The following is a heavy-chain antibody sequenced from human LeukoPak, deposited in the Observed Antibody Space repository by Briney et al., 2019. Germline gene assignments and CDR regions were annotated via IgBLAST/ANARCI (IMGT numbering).Heavy chain of an antibody. J-gene: IGHJ4*02. Sequence: PGGSLRLSCAASGFTFATYGMTWVRQAPGKGLEWVSTITRGGDITYYADSVKGRFTISRDNSKNTVYLQMNSLRAEDTAVYYCSQGSWGDDWGQGTLVTVSS. V-gene: IGHV3-23*01. CDR1: GFTFATYG. CDR2: ITRGGDIT. D-gene: IGHD1-26*01. CDR3: SQGSWGDD.